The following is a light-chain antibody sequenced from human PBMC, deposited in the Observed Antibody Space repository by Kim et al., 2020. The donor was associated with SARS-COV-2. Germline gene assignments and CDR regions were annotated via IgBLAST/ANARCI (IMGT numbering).Light chain of an antibody. Sequence: IVLTQPPGTLSLSPGERATLSCRASQSVSSSYLAWYRQRPGQAPSLLIYGASRRATGIPDRFSGSGSGTDFTLTITRLEPEDFAVYYCQQYGSSPWTFGQGTKVDIK. CDR3: QQYGSSPWT. V-gene: IGKV3-20*01. J-gene: IGKJ1*01. CDR1: QSVSSSY. CDR2: GAS.